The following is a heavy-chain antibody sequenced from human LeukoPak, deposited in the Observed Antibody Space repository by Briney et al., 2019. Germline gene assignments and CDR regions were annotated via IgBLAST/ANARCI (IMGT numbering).Heavy chain of an antibody. Sequence: PGGSLRLSCAASGFTFSGYAMSWDRQAPGKGLEWVSAISGSGGSTYYADSVKGRFTISRDNSKNTLYLQMNSLRAEDTAVYYCAKDGCSSTSCYADYWGQGTLVTVSS. CDR2: ISGSGGST. J-gene: IGHJ4*02. CDR1: GFTFSGYA. CDR3: AKDGCSSTSCYADY. D-gene: IGHD2-2*01. V-gene: IGHV3-23*01.